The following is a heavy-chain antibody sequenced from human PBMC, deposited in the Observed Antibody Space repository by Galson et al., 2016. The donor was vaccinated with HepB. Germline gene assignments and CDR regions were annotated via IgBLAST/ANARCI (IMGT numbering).Heavy chain of an antibody. V-gene: IGHV3-53*01. CDR2: IYSGGST. CDR1: GFIFSHHW. Sequence: SLRLSCAASGFIFSHHWTSWVRQAPGKGLEWVSVIYSGGSTYYADSVKGRFTISRDNSKNTLYLQMNSLRAEDTAVYYCARYYDILTGYSNYGMDVWGQGTTVTVSS. CDR3: ARYYDILTGYSNYGMDV. D-gene: IGHD3-9*01. J-gene: IGHJ6*02.